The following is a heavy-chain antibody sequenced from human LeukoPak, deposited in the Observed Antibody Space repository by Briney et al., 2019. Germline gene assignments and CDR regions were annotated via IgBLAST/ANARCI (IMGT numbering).Heavy chain of an antibody. Sequence: SETLSLTCTVSGGSITGYYWSWIRQPPGKGLEWIGYIYYSGSTNYNPSLKSRVTISVDTSKNQFSLKLSPVTAADTAVYYCAKYGDSWYFDLWGRGTLATVSS. CDR1: GGSITGYY. D-gene: IGHD4-17*01. CDR3: AKYGDSWYFDL. J-gene: IGHJ2*01. CDR2: IYYSGST. V-gene: IGHV4-59*08.